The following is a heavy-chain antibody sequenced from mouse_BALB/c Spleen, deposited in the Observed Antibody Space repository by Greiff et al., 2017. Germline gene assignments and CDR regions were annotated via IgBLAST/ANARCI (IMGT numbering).Heavy chain of an antibody. V-gene: IGHV1S56*01. CDR3: ARGLGGVFDY. CDR2: IYPGNVNT. CDR1: GYTFTSYY. Sequence: VKLQESGPELVKPGASVRISCKASGYTFTSYYIHWVKQRPGQGLEWIGWIYPGNVNTKYNEKFKGKATLTADKSSSTAYMQLSSLTSEDSAVYFCARGLGGVFDYWGQGTTLTVSS. D-gene: IGHD2-2*01. J-gene: IGHJ2*01.